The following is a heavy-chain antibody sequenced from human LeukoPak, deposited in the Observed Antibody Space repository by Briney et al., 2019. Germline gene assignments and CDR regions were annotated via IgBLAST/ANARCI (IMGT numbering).Heavy chain of an antibody. V-gene: IGHV3-30*02. J-gene: IGHJ4*02. CDR1: RFTFRSYD. CDR2: IQDEGISK. D-gene: IGHD1-26*01. Sequence: GGSLRLSCLGSRFTFRSYDMHWVRQAPGKGPEWVAFIQDEGISKNYGDSVKGRFAISRDNFKNTVYLEMTSLTTEHTALYYCAKARDSANYYFDSWGQGTLVTVSS. CDR3: AKARDSANYYFDS.